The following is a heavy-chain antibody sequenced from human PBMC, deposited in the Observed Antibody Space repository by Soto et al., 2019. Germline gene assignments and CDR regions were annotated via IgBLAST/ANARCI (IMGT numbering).Heavy chain of an antibody. CDR2: MNPNTGNS. D-gene: IGHD1-1*01. CDR3: AGRAETNGWNGFGADKYYFDF. J-gene: IGHJ4*02. Sequence: ASVKVSCKASGYTFTSYDIYWVRQATGQGLEWMGWMNPNTGNSGYSQKFQGRVTMTSDTCIGTAHMELSSLRSDDTAVYSCAGRAETNGWNGFGADKYYFDFWGRGTLVTVSS. V-gene: IGHV1-8*01. CDR1: GYTFTSYD.